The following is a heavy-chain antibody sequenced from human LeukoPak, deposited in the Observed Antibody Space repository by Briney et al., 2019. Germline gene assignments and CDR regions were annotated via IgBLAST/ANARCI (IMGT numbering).Heavy chain of an antibody. V-gene: IGHV3-7*01. Sequence: GSLRLSCAASGFTFSSYWMNWARQAPGKGLEWVASINHNGNVNYYVDSVKGRFTISRDNAKNSLYLQMNSLRAEDTAVYYCARGFADFVWGSYPSSYWGQGILVTVSS. CDR2: INHNGNVN. CDR1: GFTFSSYW. J-gene: IGHJ4*02. CDR3: ARGFADFVWGSYPSSY. D-gene: IGHD3-16*02.